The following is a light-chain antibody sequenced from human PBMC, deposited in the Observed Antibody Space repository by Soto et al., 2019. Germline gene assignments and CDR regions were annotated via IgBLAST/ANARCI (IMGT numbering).Light chain of an antibody. CDR2: GAS. V-gene: IGKV3-20*01. CDR1: QSVSSSY. CDR3: QQYGSSRWT. Sequence: EIVLTQSPGTLSLSAGERATLSCRASQSVSSSYLAWYQQKPGQAPRLLIYGASSRATGIAARFSGSGSGTDFTLTISRLEPEDFAVYYCQQYGSSRWTFGQGTKVDIK. J-gene: IGKJ1*01.